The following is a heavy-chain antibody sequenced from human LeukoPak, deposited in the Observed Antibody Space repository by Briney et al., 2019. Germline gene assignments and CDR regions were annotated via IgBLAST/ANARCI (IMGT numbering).Heavy chain of an antibody. CDR2: ISGSGGST. V-gene: IGHV3-23*01. D-gene: IGHD6-19*01. CDR1: GLTFSSYA. CDR3: AKDPQWLPPNWFDP. Sequence: GGSRLSCSASGLTFSSYAMIWVRQAPGKGLQEFSAISGSGGSTYYADSVKGRFTISRDNSKNTLYLQMNSLRAEDTAVYYCAKDPQWLPPNWFDPWGQGTLVTVSS. J-gene: IGHJ5*02.